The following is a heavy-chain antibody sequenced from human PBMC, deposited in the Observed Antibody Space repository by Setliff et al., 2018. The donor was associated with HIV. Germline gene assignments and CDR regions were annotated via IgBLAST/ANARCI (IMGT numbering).Heavy chain of an antibody. Sequence: PSETLSLTCTVSGDSISNNGYYWAWIRQPPGKGLEWIGCVYHRGTTYYNPSLKSRLAMSADTSKNKFFLKLNSLTAADTAVYYCSLQHGRPMRWFDPWGPGTLVTV. D-gene: IGHD2-2*01. CDR1: GDSISNNGYY. V-gene: IGHV4-39*01. CDR2: VYHRGTT. J-gene: IGHJ5*02. CDR3: SLQHGRPMRWFDP.